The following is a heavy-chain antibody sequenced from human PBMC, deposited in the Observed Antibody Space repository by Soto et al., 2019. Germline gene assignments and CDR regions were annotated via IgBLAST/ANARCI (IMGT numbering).Heavy chain of an antibody. CDR2: MNPNSGNT. CDR3: ARADIVVAEYYFDY. CDR1: GYTFTSYD. J-gene: IGHJ4*02. D-gene: IGHD2-15*01. V-gene: IGHV1-8*01. Sequence: ASVKVSCKASGYTFTSYDINWVRQATGQGLEWMGWMNPNSGNTGYAQKFQGRVTMTRNTSISTAYMELSSLRSEDTAVYYCARADIVVAEYYFDYWGQGTLVTVSS.